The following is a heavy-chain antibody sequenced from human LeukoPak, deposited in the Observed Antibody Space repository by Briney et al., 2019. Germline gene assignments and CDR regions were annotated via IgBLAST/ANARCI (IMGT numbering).Heavy chain of an antibody. V-gene: IGHV4-59*01. Sequence: PSETLSLTCTVSGGSISSYYWSWIRQPPGKGLEWIGCIYYSGYTNYKSSLKSRVTISVDTSKNQFSLKLSSVTAADTAVYYCARERVYDFWSGYYDAFDIWGQGTMVTVSS. CDR2: IYYSGYT. CDR3: ARERVYDFWSGYYDAFDI. J-gene: IGHJ3*02. CDR1: GGSISSYY. D-gene: IGHD3-3*01.